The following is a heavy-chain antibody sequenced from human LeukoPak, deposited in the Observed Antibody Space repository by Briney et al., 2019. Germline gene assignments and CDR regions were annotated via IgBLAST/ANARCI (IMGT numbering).Heavy chain of an antibody. CDR2: IYFSGST. D-gene: IGHD6-6*01. Sequence: PSETLSLTCTVSGGSISSHCWSWVRQPPGKGLEWIGYIYFSGSTNYNPSLKSRVTISMGTSENQFSLKLSSVTAADTAVYYCARGAAPHYSDYWGQGTLVTVSS. CDR3: ARGAAPHYSDY. CDR1: GGSISSHC. J-gene: IGHJ4*02. V-gene: IGHV4-59*11.